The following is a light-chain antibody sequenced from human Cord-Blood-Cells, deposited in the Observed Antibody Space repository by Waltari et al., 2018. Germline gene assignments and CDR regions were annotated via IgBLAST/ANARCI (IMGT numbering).Light chain of an antibody. J-gene: IGKJ3*01. CDR3: QQYNNWPPAIT. CDR1: QSVSSN. V-gene: IGKV3-15*01. Sequence: EIVMTQSPATLSVSPGERATLTCRASQSVSSNLAWYQQKPGQAPRLLIYGASTRATGIRARFSGSGSGTEFTLTISSLQSEDFAVYYCQQYNNWPPAITFGPGTKVDIK. CDR2: GAS.